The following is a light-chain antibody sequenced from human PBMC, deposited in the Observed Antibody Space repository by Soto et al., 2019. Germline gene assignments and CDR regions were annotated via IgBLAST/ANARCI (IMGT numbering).Light chain of an antibody. V-gene: IGKV3-20*01. CDR3: QQYGSSPLT. J-gene: IGKJ3*01. CDR2: GAS. Sequence: EIVLTQSPGTLSLSPGERATLSCRASQSVSSSYLAWYQQKTGQAPRLLIYGASSRATGIPDRFSGSRSGTDFTLTISRLEPEDFAVYYCQQYGSSPLTFGPGTKVDIK. CDR1: QSVSSSY.